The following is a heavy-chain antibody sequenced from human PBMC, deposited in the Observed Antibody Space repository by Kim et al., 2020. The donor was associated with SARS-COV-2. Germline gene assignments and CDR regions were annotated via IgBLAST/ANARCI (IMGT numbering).Heavy chain of an antibody. V-gene: IGHV1-18*04. CDR2: ISAYNGNT. CDR3: ARDVPPNYDFWSGYYRGGAFDI. CDR1: GYTFTSYG. J-gene: IGHJ3*02. Sequence: ASVKVSCKASGYTFTSYGISWVRQAPGQGLEWMGWISAYNGNTNYAQKLQGRVTMTTDTSTSTAYMELRSLRSDDTAVYYCARDVPPNYDFWSGYYRGGAFDIWGQGTMVTVSS. D-gene: IGHD3-3*01.